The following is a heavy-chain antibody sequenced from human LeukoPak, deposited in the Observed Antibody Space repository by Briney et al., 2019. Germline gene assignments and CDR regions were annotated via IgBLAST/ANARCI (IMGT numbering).Heavy chain of an antibody. J-gene: IGHJ4*02. CDR2: INPKSGGT. Sequence: ASVKVSCKASGYTFTGYYMHWVRQAPGQGLEWMGWINPKSGGTNYAQKFQGRVTMTRDTSISTAYMELSRLRSDDTAVYYCARPNYGSGSPFDYWGQGTLVTVSS. CDR3: ARPNYGSGSPFDY. CDR1: GYTFTGYY. V-gene: IGHV1-2*02. D-gene: IGHD3-10*01.